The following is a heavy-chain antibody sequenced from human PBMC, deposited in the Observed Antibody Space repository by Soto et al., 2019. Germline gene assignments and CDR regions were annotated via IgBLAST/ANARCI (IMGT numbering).Heavy chain of an antibody. J-gene: IGHJ6*02. CDR3: AKVTHIFYGMDV. V-gene: IGHV3-30-3*01. CDR1: GFTLRNYA. CDR2: IYFDGSNE. D-gene: IGHD3-9*01. Sequence: QVQLVESGGGVVQPGKSLRLSCEASGFTLRNYAMHWVRQAPGKGLEWVAVIYFDGSNEHYVDSVKGRFTISRDNSKNTLFLQMNSLRPDDTAVYYCAKVTHIFYGMDVWGQGTPVTVSS.